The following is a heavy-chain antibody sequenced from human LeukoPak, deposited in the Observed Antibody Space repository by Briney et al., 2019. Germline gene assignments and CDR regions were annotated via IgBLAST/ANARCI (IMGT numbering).Heavy chain of an antibody. CDR2: ISYDGSNK. CDR3: AREGSTMVRGVLTRNWFDP. V-gene: IGHV3-30*04. D-gene: IGHD3-10*01. J-gene: IGHJ5*02. Sequence: GGSLRLSCAASGFTFSSYAMHWVRQAPGKGLEWVVVISYDGSNKYYADSVKGRFTISRDNSKNTLYLQMNSLRAEDTAVYYCAREGSTMVRGVLTRNWFDPWGQGTLVTVSS. CDR1: GFTFSSYA.